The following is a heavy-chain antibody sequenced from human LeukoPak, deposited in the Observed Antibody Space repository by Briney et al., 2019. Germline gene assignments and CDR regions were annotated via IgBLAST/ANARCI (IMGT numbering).Heavy chain of an antibody. CDR2: IKQDGSEQ. V-gene: IGHV3-7*01. J-gene: IGHJ4*02. Sequence: PGGSLRLSCAPSGFSFSSYWMAWVRQAPGKGLEWVGNIKQDGSEQYYVDSLQGRFTISRDNAKNSLYLQMNSLRVEDTAVCYCARGLSYCSNRICPFDYWGQGTLVTVSS. D-gene: IGHD2-2*01. CDR1: GFSFSSYW. CDR3: ARGLSYCSNRICPFDY.